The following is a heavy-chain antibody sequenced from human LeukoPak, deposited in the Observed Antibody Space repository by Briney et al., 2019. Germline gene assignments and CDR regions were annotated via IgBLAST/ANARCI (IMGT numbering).Heavy chain of an antibody. V-gene: IGHV4-39*01. D-gene: IGHD2-15*01. CDR1: GGSISPYY. CDR3: ARQPPYCSGGSCYSFDS. J-gene: IGHJ4*02. CDR2: IYYSGST. Sequence: SETLSLTCTVSGGSISPYYWGWIRQPPGKGLEWIGSIYYSGSTYYNPSLKSRVTISADTSKNHFSLKLSSVTAADTAVYYCARQPPYCSGGSCYSFDSWGQGTLVTVSS.